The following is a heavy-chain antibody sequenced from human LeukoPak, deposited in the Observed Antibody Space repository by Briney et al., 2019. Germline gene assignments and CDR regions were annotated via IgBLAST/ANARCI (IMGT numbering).Heavy chain of an antibody. J-gene: IGHJ4*02. V-gene: IGHV3-74*01. CDR1: GFTFSSYW. Sequence: GGSLRLSCAASGFTFSSYWMHWVRQAPGKGLVWVSRINSDGSSTSYADSVKGRFTISRDNAKNTLYLQMNNLRAEDTAVYYCAKSRYDSSGSRFDYWGQGTLVTVSS. CDR3: AKSRYDSSGSRFDY. CDR2: INSDGSST. D-gene: IGHD3-22*01.